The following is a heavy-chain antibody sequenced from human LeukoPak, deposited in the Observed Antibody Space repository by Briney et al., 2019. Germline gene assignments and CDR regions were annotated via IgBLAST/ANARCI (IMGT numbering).Heavy chain of an antibody. CDR2: IIPIFGTA. CDR1: GGTLSSYA. Sequence: SVKVSCKASGGTLSSYAISWVRQAPGQGLEWMGGIIPIFGTANYAQKFQGRVTITADESTSTAYMELSSLRSEDTAVYYCARDPVVGAIYNWFDPWGQGTLVTVSS. J-gene: IGHJ5*02. V-gene: IGHV1-69*13. CDR3: ARDPVVGAIYNWFDP. D-gene: IGHD1-26*01.